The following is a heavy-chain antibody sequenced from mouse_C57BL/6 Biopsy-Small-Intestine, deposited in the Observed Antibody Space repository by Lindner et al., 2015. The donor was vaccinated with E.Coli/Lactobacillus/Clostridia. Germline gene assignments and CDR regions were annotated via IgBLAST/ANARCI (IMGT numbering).Heavy chain of an antibody. CDR1: GYSITSGYD. J-gene: IGHJ4*01. CDR2: ISYSGFT. Sequence: VQLQESGPGLVKPSQSLSLTCTVTGYSITSGYDWHWIRHFPGNILEWMGYISYSGFTNYNPSLKSRISITHDTSKNHFFLKLNSVTTEDTATYYCARADYSNYWAMDYWGQGTSVTVSS. V-gene: IGHV3-1*01. CDR3: ARADYSNYWAMDY. D-gene: IGHD2-5*01.